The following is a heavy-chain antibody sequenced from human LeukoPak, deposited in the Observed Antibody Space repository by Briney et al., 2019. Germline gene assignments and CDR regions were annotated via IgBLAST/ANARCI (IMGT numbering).Heavy chain of an antibody. CDR1: GYTFTAYY. CDR2: INPKSGGT. CDR3: AGTLMQFDY. V-gene: IGHV1-2*02. Sequence: ASVKVSCKASGYTFTAYYMHWVRQAPGQGLEWMGWINPKSGGTKYAQKFQGRVTMTRDTSISTTYMELTSLRSDDTAVYYCAGTLMQFDYWGQGTLVTVSS. J-gene: IGHJ4*02.